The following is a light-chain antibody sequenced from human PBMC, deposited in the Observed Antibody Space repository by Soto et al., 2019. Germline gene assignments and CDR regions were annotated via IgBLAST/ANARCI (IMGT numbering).Light chain of an antibody. CDR1: QSVLYSSNNKNY. CDR2: WAS. J-gene: IGKJ4*01. Sequence: DIVMTQSPDSLAVSLGERATINCKSSQSVLYSSNNKNYLAWYQQKPGQPPKLLIYWASTRESGVHDRFSGSGSGTDFTLTISSLQAEDGAVFYCQQYYSTPLTFGGGTKVEIK. V-gene: IGKV4-1*01. CDR3: QQYYSTPLT.